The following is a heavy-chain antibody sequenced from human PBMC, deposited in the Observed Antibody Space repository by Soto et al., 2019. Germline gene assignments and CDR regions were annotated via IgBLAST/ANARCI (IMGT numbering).Heavy chain of an antibody. J-gene: IGHJ4*02. CDR1: GFTFSGYW. CDR2: IDHEGNDQ. CDR3: ASPRG. V-gene: IGHV3-7*01. Sequence: GGSLRLSCAVSGFTFSGYWMDWVRQTPGKGLEWVANIDHEGNDQYYVESVRGRFTISRDKPKSAHYLQMNNLRVEDTAVYYCASPRGWGQGTLVTVSS.